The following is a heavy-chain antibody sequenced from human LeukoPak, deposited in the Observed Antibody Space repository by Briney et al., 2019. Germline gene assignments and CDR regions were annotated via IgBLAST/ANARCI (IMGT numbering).Heavy chain of an antibody. CDR1: GYSLTSYW. CDR2: FYPGDSDT. CDR3: ARRYSSGWYYFDY. V-gene: IGHV5-51*01. Sequence: HGEPLKTSCKASGYSLTSYWSGWVRQLPGKGLGWMGIFYPGDSDTRYSTSFQGQVTISAKKSISTAYLQWSRLKASDNAMYYCARRYSSGWYYFDYWGEGTLVTVSS. J-gene: IGHJ4*02. D-gene: IGHD6-19*01.